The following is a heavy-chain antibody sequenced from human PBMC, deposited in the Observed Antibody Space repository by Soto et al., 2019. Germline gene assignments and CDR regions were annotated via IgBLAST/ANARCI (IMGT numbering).Heavy chain of an antibody. J-gene: IGHJ3*02. CDR2: IYHSGST. Sequence: QVQPQESGPGLVKPSGTLSLTCAVSGGSISRSNWWSWVRQPPGKGLEWIGAIYHSGSTNYNPSLKSRVTISVDKSKNQFSLKVSCVTAAKTAVYYCARQYNWNPRGETAFDIWGQGTMGTVSS. V-gene: IGHV4-4*02. D-gene: IGHD1-20*01. CDR3: ARQYNWNPRGETAFDI. CDR1: GGSISRSNW.